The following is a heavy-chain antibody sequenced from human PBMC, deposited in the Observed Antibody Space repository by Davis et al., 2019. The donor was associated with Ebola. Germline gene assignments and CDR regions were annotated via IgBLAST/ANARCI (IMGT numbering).Heavy chain of an antibody. V-gene: IGHV3-30*02. CDR2: IWYDGSNK. J-gene: IGHJ4*02. CDR3: AKGGGTAHFDS. CDR1: GFSFRSYG. Sequence: GGSLRLSCAASGFSFRSYGMHWVRQAPGKGLEWVAFIWYDGSNKYYADSVKGRFTISRDSSKNTLYLQLNSLRPEDTAVYYCAKGGGTAHFDSWGQGTLVTVSS. D-gene: IGHD3-16*01.